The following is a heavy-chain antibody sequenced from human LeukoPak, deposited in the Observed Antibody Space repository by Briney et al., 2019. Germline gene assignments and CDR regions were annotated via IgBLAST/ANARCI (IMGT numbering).Heavy chain of an antibody. Sequence: GGSLRLSCAASGFTFSSYAISWVRQAPGKGLEWVSAISGSGGSTYYAESVKGRFTISRDNSKNTLYLQMNSLRAEDTAVYYCAKGDKAVAGHFDYWGQGTLVTVSS. CDR2: ISGSGGST. J-gene: IGHJ4*02. V-gene: IGHV3-23*01. CDR3: AKGDKAVAGHFDY. D-gene: IGHD6-19*01. CDR1: GFTFSSYA.